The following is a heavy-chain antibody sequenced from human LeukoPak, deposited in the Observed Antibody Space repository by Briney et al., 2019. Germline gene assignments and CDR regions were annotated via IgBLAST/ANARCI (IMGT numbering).Heavy chain of an antibody. CDR1: GVTVSSNY. CDR3: ARASLWFGEFYFDY. J-gene: IGHJ4*02. D-gene: IGHD3-10*01. Sequence: PGGSLRLSCAASGVTVSSNYMSWVRQAPGKGLEWVSVIYSGGSTYYADSVKGRFTISRDNSKNTLYLQMNSLRAEDTAVYYCARASLWFGEFYFDYWGQGTLVTVSS. V-gene: IGHV3-53*01. CDR2: IYSGGST.